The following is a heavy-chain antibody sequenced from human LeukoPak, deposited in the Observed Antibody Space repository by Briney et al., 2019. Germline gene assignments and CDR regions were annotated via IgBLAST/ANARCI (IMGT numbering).Heavy chain of an antibody. CDR3: ASISRNYGDYLYGMDV. CDR2: IIPIFGTA. V-gene: IGHV1-69*13. D-gene: IGHD4-17*01. J-gene: IGHJ6*02. CDR1: GYTFTSYY. Sequence: GASVKVSCKASGYTFTSYYMHWVRQAPGQGLEWMGGIIPIFGTANYAQKFQGRVTITADESTSTAYMELSSLRSEDTAVYYCASISRNYGDYLYGMDVWGQGTTVTVSS.